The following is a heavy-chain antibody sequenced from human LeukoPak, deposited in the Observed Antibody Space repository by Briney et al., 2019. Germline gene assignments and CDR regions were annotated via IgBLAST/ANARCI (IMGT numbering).Heavy chain of an antibody. CDR2: ISAYNGNT. CDR1: GYTFTSYG. D-gene: IGHD3-10*01. CDR3: ARATTTGPMFRGAPDY. V-gene: IGHV1-18*01. J-gene: IGHJ4*02. Sequence: VASVKVSCKASGYTFTSYGISWVRQAPGQGLEWMGWISAYNGNTNYAQKLQGRVTMTTDTSTSTAYMELRSLRSDDTAVYYCARATTTGPMFRGAPDYWGQGTLVAVSS.